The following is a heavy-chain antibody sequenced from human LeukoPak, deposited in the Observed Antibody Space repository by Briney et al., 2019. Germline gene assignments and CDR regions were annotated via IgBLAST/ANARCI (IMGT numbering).Heavy chain of an antibody. CDR3: ARHVDYYMDV. CDR1: GGSISSYY. J-gene: IGHJ6*03. CDR2: IYTSGST. Sequence: SETLSLTCTVSGGSISSYYWSWIRQPPGKGLEWIGYIYTSGSTNYNPSLKSRVTISVDTSKNQSSLKLSSVTAADTAVYYCARHVDYYMDVWGKGTTVTVSS. V-gene: IGHV4-4*09.